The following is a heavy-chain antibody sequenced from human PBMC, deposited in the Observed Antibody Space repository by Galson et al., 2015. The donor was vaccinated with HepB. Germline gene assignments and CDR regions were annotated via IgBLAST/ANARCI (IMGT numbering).Heavy chain of an antibody. V-gene: IGHV4-34*01. D-gene: IGHD5-18*01. Sequence: TLSLTCAVSGGSFSGYYWSWIRQPPGKGLEWIAEINHSGSTNYNPSLKSRVTISLDTSQSQFSLKLNSVTAADTAVYYCARDDTYGSSWGQGTLVTVSS. J-gene: IGHJ5*02. CDR1: GGSFSGYY. CDR3: ARDDTYGSS. CDR2: INHSGST.